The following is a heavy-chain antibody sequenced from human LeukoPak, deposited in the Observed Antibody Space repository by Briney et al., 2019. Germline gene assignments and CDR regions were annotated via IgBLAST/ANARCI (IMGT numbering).Heavy chain of an antibody. Sequence: GASVKVSCKASGYTFTTYGISWVRQAPGQGLEWMGWVSAYNSNTNYAQKLQGRVTMTTDTSANTAYMELGSLRSDATAVYYCARGILTARARDAFDIWGQGTMVTVSS. V-gene: IGHV1-18*01. J-gene: IGHJ3*02. CDR2: VSAYNSNT. CDR1: GYTFTTYG. D-gene: IGHD7-27*01. CDR3: ARGILTARARDAFDI.